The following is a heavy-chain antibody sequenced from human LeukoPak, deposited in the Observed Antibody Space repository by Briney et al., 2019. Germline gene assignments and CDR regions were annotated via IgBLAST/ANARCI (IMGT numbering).Heavy chain of an antibody. V-gene: IGHV1-2*02. CDR2: INPNSGGT. CDR3: ARAPRVRIAVAELQH. Sequence: GASVKVSCKASGYTFTGYYMHWVRQAPGQGLEWMGWINPNSGGTNYAQKFQGRVTMTRDTSISTAYMELSRLRFDDTAVYYCARAPRVRIAVAELQHWGQGTLVTVSS. J-gene: IGHJ1*01. CDR1: GYTFTGYY. D-gene: IGHD6-19*01.